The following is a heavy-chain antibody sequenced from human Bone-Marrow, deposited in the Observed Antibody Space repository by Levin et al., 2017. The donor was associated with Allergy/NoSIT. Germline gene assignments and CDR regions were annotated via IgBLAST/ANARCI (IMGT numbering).Heavy chain of an antibody. CDR2: IYHTGET. V-gene: IGHV3-53*01. Sequence: PGGSLRLSCAASGFTVSNYYMNWVCQAPGKGLEWVSLIYHTGETHYADSVKGRFTISRDNSKNTLYLQMNNLRAEDTAMYYCAREYFYYMDVWGRGTTVTVSS. CDR1: GFTVSNYY. D-gene: IGHD3-10*01. J-gene: IGHJ6*03. CDR3: AREYFYYMDV.